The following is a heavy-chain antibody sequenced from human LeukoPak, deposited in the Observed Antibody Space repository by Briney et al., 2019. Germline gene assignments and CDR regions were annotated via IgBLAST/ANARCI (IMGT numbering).Heavy chain of an antibody. CDR3: ARGPNSNWSGLDF. CDR1: GFSFSGHW. Sequence: GGSLRLSCTASGFSFSGHWMHWARQLPGKGLVWVSRISPTGSTTSYADSVKGRFTVSRDNAKNILYLQVNNLRAEDTAVHYCARGPNSNWSGLDFWGQGTLLTVSS. D-gene: IGHD6-6*01. CDR2: ISPTGSTT. J-gene: IGHJ4*02. V-gene: IGHV3-74*01.